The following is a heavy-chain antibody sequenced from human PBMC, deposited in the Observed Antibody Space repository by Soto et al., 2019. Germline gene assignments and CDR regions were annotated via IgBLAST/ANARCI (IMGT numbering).Heavy chain of an antibody. CDR2: LSGSGGST. Sequence: EVQLLESGGGLVQPGGSLRLSCAASGFTFAGYAISWVRQAPGKGLEWVSALSGSGGSTYYTHSVKGRFTISRDNSKKKHYLQMNTRRAEDTAAYYCAKKPGNTYMDDYYYDSWGQGTLLTVSS. CDR1: GFTFAGYA. D-gene: IGHD3-16*01. J-gene: IGHJ4*02. V-gene: IGHV3-23*01. CDR3: AKKPGNTYMDDYYYDS.